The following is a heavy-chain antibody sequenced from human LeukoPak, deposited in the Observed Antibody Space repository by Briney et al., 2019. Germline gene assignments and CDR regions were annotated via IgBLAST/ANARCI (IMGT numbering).Heavy chain of an antibody. CDR3: TKGYCSGSSCYPQFDP. V-gene: IGHV3-73*01. CDR1: GFTFSGSA. CDR2: IRSNADSYAT. Sequence: GGSLRLSCAASGFTFSGSAMHWVRQASGKGLEWVGRIRSNADSYATAYAASVKGRFTISRDDSKNTAYLQMNSLKTEDTAVYYCTKGYCSGSSCYPQFDPWGQGTLVTVSS. D-gene: IGHD2-2*01. J-gene: IGHJ5*02.